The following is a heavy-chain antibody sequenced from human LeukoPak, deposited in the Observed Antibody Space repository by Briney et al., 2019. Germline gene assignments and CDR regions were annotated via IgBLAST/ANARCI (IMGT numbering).Heavy chain of an antibody. J-gene: IGHJ4*02. CDR1: GYTFTDYY. Sequence: ASGKVSCKASGYTFTDYYLHWVRQAPGQGLEWVGWINPNPNSGGTSYAQKFQGRVTMTRDTSINTAYMELSGLRSDDTAVYFCARGSYGYDWGQGTLVTVSS. V-gene: IGHV1-2*02. D-gene: IGHD1-26*01. CDR2: INPNPNSGGT. CDR3: ARGSYGYD.